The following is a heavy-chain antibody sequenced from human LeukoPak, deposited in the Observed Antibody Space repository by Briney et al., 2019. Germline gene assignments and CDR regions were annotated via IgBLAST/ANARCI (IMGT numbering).Heavy chain of an antibody. Sequence: PGGSLRLSCAASGFTFSSYAMSWVRQAPGKGLEWVSAISGSGGSTYYADSVKGRFTISRDNSKNTLYLQMNSLRAEDTAVYYCANNGGELWFGESLHTELYWYFDLWGRGTLVTVSS. D-gene: IGHD3-10*01. CDR3: ANNGGELWFGESLHTELYWYFDL. V-gene: IGHV3-23*01. J-gene: IGHJ2*01. CDR2: ISGSGGST. CDR1: GFTFSSYA.